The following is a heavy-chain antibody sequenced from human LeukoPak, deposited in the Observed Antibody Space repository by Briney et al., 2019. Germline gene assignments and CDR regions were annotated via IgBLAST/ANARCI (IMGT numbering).Heavy chain of an antibody. CDR1: GFTFSSYW. J-gene: IGHJ4*02. V-gene: IGHV3-7*01. CDR2: INQDGTGK. D-gene: IGHD3-10*01. Sequence: PGGSLRLSVAASGFTFSSYWISWVRQAPGKGREGGANINQDGTGKYYVDSVKGRFPISRDYAKNSLYLQMNSLRVEDTAVYYCAKVAKYYYGPETYYFFEQWGQGTPVTASS. CDR3: AKVAKYYYGPETYYFFEQ.